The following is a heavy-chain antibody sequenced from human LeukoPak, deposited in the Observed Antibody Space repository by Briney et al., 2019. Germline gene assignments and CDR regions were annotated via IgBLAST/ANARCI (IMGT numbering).Heavy chain of an antibody. CDR2: MNTKSGNT. J-gene: IGHJ4*02. CDR1: GYTFTNSD. V-gene: IGHV1-8*01. D-gene: IGHD3-16*01. Sequence: ASVTVSFTASGYTFTNSDINWVRQATGQGLEWMGWMNTKSGNTGYAQKLQGRVTMSMDTSITTAYMELTSLRSDDTAVYYCVAMLYWGQGTLVTVSS. CDR3: VAMLY.